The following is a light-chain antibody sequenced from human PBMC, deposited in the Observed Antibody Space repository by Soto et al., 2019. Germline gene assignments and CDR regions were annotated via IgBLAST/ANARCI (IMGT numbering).Light chain of an antibody. CDR1: SSDVGGYNY. Sequence: QLVLTQPASVSGSPGQSITISCTGTSSDVGGYNYVSWYQQHPGKAPKLMIYEVSNRPSGVSNRFSGSKSGNTASLTISGLQAEDEADYYCSSYTSSSTGGYVFGSGTKLTVL. CDR3: SSYTSSSTGGYV. J-gene: IGLJ1*01. V-gene: IGLV2-14*01. CDR2: EVS.